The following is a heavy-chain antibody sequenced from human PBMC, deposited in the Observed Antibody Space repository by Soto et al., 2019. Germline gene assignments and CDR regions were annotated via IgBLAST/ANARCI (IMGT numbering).Heavy chain of an antibody. CDR2: IYWDDDK. V-gene: IGHV2-5*02. D-gene: IGHD3-16*02. Sequence: KESGPTLVKPTQTLTLTCTFSGFSLSTSGVGVGWIRQPPGKALEWLALIYWDDDKRYSPSLKSRLTITKDTSKNQVVLTMTNMDPVDTATYYCAHSEYDYVWGSYRSPYFDYWGQGTLVTVSS. CDR3: AHSEYDYVWGSYRSPYFDY. CDR1: GFSLSTSGVG. J-gene: IGHJ4*02.